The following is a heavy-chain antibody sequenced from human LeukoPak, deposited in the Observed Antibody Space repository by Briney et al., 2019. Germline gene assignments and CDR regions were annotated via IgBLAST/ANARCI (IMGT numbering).Heavy chain of an antibody. Sequence: SGGSLRLSCAASGFTFSSYAMSWVRQAPGKGLEWVSAISGSGGSTYYADPVKGRFTISRDNSKNTLYLQMNSLRAEDTAVYYCAKVEGYSYYYYYMDVWGKGTTVTVSS. CDR3: AKVEGYSYYYYYMDV. CDR1: GFTFSSYA. CDR2: ISGSGGST. V-gene: IGHV3-23*01. J-gene: IGHJ6*03. D-gene: IGHD1-1*01.